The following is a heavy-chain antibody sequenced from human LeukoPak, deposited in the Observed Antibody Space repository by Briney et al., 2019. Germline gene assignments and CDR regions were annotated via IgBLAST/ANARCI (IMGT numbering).Heavy chain of an antibody. CDR3: ARDCSSTSCYATFDY. J-gene: IGHJ4*02. CDR1: GFTFSSYS. V-gene: IGHV3-21*01. Sequence: GGSLRLSCAASGFTFSSYSMNWVRQAPGKGLEWVSSISSSSSYMYYADSVKGRFTISRDNAKNSLYLQMNSLRAEDTAVYYCARDCSSTSCYATFDYWGQGTLVTVSS. D-gene: IGHD2-2*01. CDR2: ISSSSSYM.